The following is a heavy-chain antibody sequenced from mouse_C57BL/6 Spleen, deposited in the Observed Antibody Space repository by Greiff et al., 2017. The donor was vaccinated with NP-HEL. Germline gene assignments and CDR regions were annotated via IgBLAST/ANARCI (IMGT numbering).Heavy chain of an antibody. CDR3: TRRDGSSYSFAY. Sequence: QVQLKQSGAELVRPGASVTLSCKASGYTFTDYEMHWVKQTPVHGLEWIGAIDPETGGTAYNQKFKGKAILTADKSSSTAYMELRSLTSEDSAVYYCTRRDGSSYSFAYWGQGTLVTVSA. D-gene: IGHD1-1*01. J-gene: IGHJ3*01. CDR1: GYTFTDYE. CDR2: IDPETGGT. V-gene: IGHV1-15*01.